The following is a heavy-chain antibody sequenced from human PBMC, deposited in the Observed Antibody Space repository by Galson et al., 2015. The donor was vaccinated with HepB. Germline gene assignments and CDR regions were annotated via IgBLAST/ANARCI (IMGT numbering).Heavy chain of an antibody. Sequence: SLRLSCAASGFTFSSYSMNWVRQAPGKGLEWVSSISSSSSYIYYADSVKGRFTISRDNAKNSLYLQMNSLRAEDTAVYYCARPLYSNYYYGMDVWGQGTTVTVSS. V-gene: IGHV3-21*01. CDR3: ARPLYSNYYYGMDV. CDR2: ISSSSSYI. J-gene: IGHJ6*02. D-gene: IGHD4-11*01. CDR1: GFTFSSYS.